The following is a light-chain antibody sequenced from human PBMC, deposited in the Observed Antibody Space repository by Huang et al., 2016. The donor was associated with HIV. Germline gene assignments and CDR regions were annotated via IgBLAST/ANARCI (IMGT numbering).Light chain of an antibody. J-gene: IGKJ2*01. Sequence: DIQMTQSPSALSASVGDRVTLTCRASQTSSNFLNWYQQKPGKAPKLLIYAASSLQSGVPSRFSGSGSGTDFTLTISSLQPEDFATYYCQQYYSTPYTFGQGTKLEIK. CDR2: AAS. CDR3: QQYYSTPYT. V-gene: IGKV1-39*01. CDR1: QTSSNF.